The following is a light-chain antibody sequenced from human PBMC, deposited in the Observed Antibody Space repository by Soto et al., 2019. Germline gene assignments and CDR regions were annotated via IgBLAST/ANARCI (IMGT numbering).Light chain of an antibody. CDR1: QSVSSSD. J-gene: IGKJ2*01. CDR3: QQRSNWPYT. CDR2: GAS. Sequence: EVVLTQSPGTLSLSPGERATLSCRASQSVSSSDLAWYQQKPGQAPRLLISGASGRATGIPDRFSASGSGTDFTLTISRLEPEDSAVFYCQQRSNWPYTFGQGTKLDIK. V-gene: IGKV3D-20*02.